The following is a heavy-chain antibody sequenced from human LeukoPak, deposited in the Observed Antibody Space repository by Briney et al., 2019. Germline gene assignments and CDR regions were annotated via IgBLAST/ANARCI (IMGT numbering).Heavy chain of an antibody. CDR1: GFTFNNYG. J-gene: IGHJ4*02. Sequence: GGSLRLSCAASGFTFNNYGMHWVRQAPGKGLEWVAIIWYDGSNKYYADSVKGRFTISRDNSKNTLYLQMNSLRGEDTAVYYCARDMTTVTTGDYWGQGTLVTVSS. D-gene: IGHD4-17*01. CDR3: ARDMTTVTTGDY. CDR2: IWYDGSNK. V-gene: IGHV3-33*01.